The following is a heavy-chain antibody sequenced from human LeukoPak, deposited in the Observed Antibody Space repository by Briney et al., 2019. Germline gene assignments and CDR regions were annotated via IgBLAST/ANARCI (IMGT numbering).Heavy chain of an antibody. D-gene: IGHD1-1*01. Sequence: GGSLRLSCAASGFTFSNYGMHWVRQAPGKGMEWVAVIWDDGDNKYYADSVKGRFTISRDNSKNMLYLQLNSLRAEDTAVYYCGRYNWNYRYAFDIWGQGTMVTVSS. CDR1: GFTFSNYG. CDR3: GRYNWNYRYAFDI. J-gene: IGHJ3*02. V-gene: IGHV3-33*01. CDR2: IWDDGDNK.